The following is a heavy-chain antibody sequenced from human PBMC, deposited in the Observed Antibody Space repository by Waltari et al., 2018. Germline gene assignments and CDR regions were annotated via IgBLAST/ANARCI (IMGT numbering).Heavy chain of an antibody. CDR2: IYYSGST. Sequence: QVQLQESGPGLVKPSQTMSLTCTVSGGSLSSGVYYGSWIRQHPGKGLEWIGYIYYSGSTYYNPSLKSRVTISVDTSKNQFSLKLSSVTAADTAVYYCASRIVGATSGNFDYWGQGTLVTVSS. D-gene: IGHD1-26*01. J-gene: IGHJ4*02. V-gene: IGHV4-31*03. CDR1: GGSLSSGVYY. CDR3: ASRIVGATSGNFDY.